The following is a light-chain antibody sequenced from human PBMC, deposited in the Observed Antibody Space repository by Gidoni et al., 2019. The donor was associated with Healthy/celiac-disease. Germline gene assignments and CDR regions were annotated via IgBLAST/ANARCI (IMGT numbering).Light chain of an antibody. CDR3: QLSGT. V-gene: IGKV3-15*01. Sequence: EIVITQSPATLSVSPGERATLSCRASQSVSSNLAWYQQKPGQAPRLLIYGASTRATGIPARFSGSGSGTEFTLTISSLQSEDFAVYYCQLSGTFGQGTKVEIK. CDR2: GAS. CDR1: QSVSSN. J-gene: IGKJ1*01.